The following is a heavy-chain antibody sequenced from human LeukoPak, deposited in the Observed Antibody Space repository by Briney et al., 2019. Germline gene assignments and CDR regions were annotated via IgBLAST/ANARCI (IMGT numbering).Heavy chain of an antibody. D-gene: IGHD1-26*01. CDR3: ARPTTHLAVGATTFDY. CDR2: INPNSGGT. CDR1: GYTFTGYY. J-gene: IGHJ4*02. Sequence: ASVKVSCKASGYTFTGYYMHWVRQTPGQGLERMGWINPNSGGTNYAQKFQGRVTMTRDTSISAAYMELSRVRSDDTAVYYCARPTTHLAVGATTFDYWGQGTLVTGSS. V-gene: IGHV1-2*02.